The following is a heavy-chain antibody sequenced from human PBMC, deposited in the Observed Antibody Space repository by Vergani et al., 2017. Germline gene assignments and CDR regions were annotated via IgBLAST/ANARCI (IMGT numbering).Heavy chain of an antibody. CDR2: ISAYNGNT. J-gene: IGHJ6*02. CDR3: ARLAQYYDFWSGYQPDYYYYGMDV. V-gene: IGHV1-18*01. Sequence: QVQLVQSGAEVKKPGASVKVSCKASGYTFTSYGISWVRQAPGQGLEWMGWISAYNGNTNYAQKLQGRVTMTTDTSTSTAYMELRSLRSDDTAVYYCARLAQYYDFWSGYQPDYYYYGMDVWGQGTTVTVSS. D-gene: IGHD3-3*01. CDR1: GYTFTSYG.